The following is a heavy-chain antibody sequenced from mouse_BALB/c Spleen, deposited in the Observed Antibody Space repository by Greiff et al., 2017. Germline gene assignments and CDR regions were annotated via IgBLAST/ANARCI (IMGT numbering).Heavy chain of an antibody. CDR1: GYTFTSYY. V-gene: IGHV1S81*02. D-gene: IGHD1-1*01. J-gene: IGHJ2*01. Sequence: VQLQQSGAELVKPGASVKLSCKASGYTFTSYYMYWVKQRPGQGLEWIGEINPSNGGTNFNEKFKSKATLTVDKSSSTAYMQLSSLTSEDSAVYYCTMTVVAKGGHYYCDYWGQGTTLTVSS. CDR2: INPSNGGT. CDR3: TMTVVAKGGHYYCDY.